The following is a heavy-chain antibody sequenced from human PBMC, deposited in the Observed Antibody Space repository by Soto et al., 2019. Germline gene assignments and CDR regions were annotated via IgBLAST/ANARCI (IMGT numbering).Heavy chain of an antibody. D-gene: IGHD6-6*01. CDR1: GGYISTGGHS. Sequence: SETLSLTCAVSGGYISTGGHSWSWIRQPPGKGLEWIGYIHHSGTTYYNPSLKSRVTMSVDRSKNQFSLRLTSVTAADTAVYYCVRVKQLVPWYFDLWGRGTLVTVSS. CDR3: VRVKQLVPWYFDL. V-gene: IGHV4-30-2*01. J-gene: IGHJ2*01. CDR2: IHHSGTT.